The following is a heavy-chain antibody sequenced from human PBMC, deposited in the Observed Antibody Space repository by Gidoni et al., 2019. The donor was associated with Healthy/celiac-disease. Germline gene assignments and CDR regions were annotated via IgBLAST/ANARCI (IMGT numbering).Heavy chain of an antibody. CDR2: IYYSGST. V-gene: IGHV4-30-4*01. D-gene: IGHD3-10*01. CDR1: GGSISSGDYY. CDR3: ARDRVRRVSAFDI. Sequence: QVQLQESGPGLVKPSQTLYPTCTVSGGSISSGDYYWSWIRQPPGKGLEWIGYIYYSGSTYYNPSLKSRVTITVDTSKNQFSLKLSSVTAADTAVYYCARDRVRRVSAFDIWGQGTMVTVSS. J-gene: IGHJ3*02.